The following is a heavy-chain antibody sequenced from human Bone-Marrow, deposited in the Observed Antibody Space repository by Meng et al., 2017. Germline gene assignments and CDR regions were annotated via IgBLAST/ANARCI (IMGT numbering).Heavy chain of an antibody. V-gene: IGHV4-38-2*02. CDR1: GYSISSGYY. D-gene: IGHD2-2*01. CDR2: IYHSGST. CDR3: ASSPGCSSTSCPAGY. J-gene: IGHJ4*02. Sequence: SETLSLTCTVSGYSISSGYYWGWIRQPPGKGLEWIGSIYHSGSTYHNPSLKSRVTISVDTSKNQFSLKLSSVTAADTAVYYCASSPGCSSTSCPAGYWGQGTLVTVSS.